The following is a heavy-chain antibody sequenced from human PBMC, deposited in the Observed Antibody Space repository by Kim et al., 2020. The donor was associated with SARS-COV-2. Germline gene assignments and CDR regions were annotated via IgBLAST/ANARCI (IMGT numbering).Heavy chain of an antibody. Sequence: GSLRLSCEASGFTFHNYWMDWVRQAPGKGLEWVASINQDGSEVYYVDSLRGRFTVSRDNAKKSLYLQMNSLRGDDTAIYYCARDYTFGRFDYWAQGTLVTVSS. CDR1: GFTFHNYW. J-gene: IGHJ4*02. V-gene: IGHV3-7*01. CDR3: ARDYTFGRFDY. CDR2: INQDGSEV. D-gene: IGHD3-10*01.